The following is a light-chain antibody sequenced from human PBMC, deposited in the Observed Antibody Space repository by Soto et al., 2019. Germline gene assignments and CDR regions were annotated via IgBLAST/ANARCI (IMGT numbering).Light chain of an antibody. Sequence: SLLTHPPSVSAAPGQKVTISCSGSSSNIGGNSVSWYQQLPGTAPKLLIYDDNKRPSGIPDRFSGSKSGTSATLGITGFQTGDEADYYCGSWDSSLSAYVFGTGTKVTVL. CDR3: GSWDSSLSAYV. J-gene: IGLJ1*01. CDR1: SSNIGGNS. CDR2: DDN. V-gene: IGLV1-51*01.